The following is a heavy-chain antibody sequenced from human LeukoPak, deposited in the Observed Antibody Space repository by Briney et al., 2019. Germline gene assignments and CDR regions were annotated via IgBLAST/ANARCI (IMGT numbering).Heavy chain of an antibody. CDR1: GYTFTNYW. V-gene: IGHV5-51*01. CDR2: IYPGDSRT. J-gene: IGHJ5*02. D-gene: IGHD2-2*01. Sequence: GESLKISCEGFGYTFTNYWIGWVRQMPGKGLEWMGVIYPGDSRTRYSPSFQGQVTISADKSINTAYLQWSSLKASDTAIYYSACCDLTSTWSGPWGQGTLVTVSS. CDR3: ACCDLTSTWSGP.